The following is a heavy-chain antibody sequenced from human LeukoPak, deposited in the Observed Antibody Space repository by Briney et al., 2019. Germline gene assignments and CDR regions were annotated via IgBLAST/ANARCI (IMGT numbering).Heavy chain of an antibody. CDR2: IYPGDSDT. D-gene: IGHD3-10*01. CDR1: GYSFTSYW. V-gene: IGHV5-51*01. Sequence: GESLKISCKGSGYSFTSYWIGWVRQMPGKGLEWMGIIYPGDSDTRYSPSFQGQVTISADKSISTAYLQWSSLKASDTAMYYRARPSMVRGVIIPYFDYWGQGTLVTVSS. J-gene: IGHJ4*02. CDR3: ARPSMVRGVIIPYFDY.